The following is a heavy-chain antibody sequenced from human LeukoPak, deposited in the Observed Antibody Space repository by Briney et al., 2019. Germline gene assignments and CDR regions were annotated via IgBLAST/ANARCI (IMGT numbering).Heavy chain of an antibody. CDR3: ARSGYYDSSLDY. J-gene: IGHJ4*02. Sequence: ASVKVSCKASGGTFSSYAISWVRQAPGQGLEWMGGIIPIFGTANYAQKFQGRVTITADESTSTAYMELSSLRSEVTAVYYCARSGYYDSSLDYWGQGTLVTVSS. CDR1: GGTFSSYA. D-gene: IGHD3-22*01. V-gene: IGHV1-69*13. CDR2: IIPIFGTA.